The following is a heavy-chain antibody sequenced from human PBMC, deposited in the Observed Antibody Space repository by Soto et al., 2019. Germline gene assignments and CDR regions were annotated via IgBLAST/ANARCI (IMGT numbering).Heavy chain of an antibody. Sequence: QVQMVESGGGVVQPGRSLRLSCAASGFTFSGYGMHWVRQAPGKGLEWVAVISNDGKNKWYAGSIVGRFTVSRDNSKNTLYLELNSLRPEDTAVYYCANEWALLTWGQGTLVIVSS. CDR1: GFTFSGYG. CDR3: ANEWALLT. J-gene: IGHJ5*02. CDR2: ISNDGKNK. V-gene: IGHV3-30*18. D-gene: IGHD1-26*01.